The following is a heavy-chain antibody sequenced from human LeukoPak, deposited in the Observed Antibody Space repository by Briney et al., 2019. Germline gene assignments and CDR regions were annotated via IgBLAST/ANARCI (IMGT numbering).Heavy chain of an antibody. D-gene: IGHD3-3*01. CDR2: IYHSGST. Sequence: SETLSLTCTVSGYSISSGYYWGWIRQPPGKGLEWIGSIYHSGSTNYNPSLKSRVTISVDTSKNQFSLKLSSVTAADTAVYYCARLMIFGVVRNWFDPWGQGTLVTVSS. CDR1: GYSISSGYY. J-gene: IGHJ5*02. CDR3: ARLMIFGVVRNWFDP. V-gene: IGHV4-38-2*02.